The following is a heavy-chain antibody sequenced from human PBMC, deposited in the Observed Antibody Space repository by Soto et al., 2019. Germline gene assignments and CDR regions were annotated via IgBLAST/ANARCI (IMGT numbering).Heavy chain of an antibody. Sequence: ASVKVSCKASGYPFTSYAMHWVRQAPGQRREWMGWINAGNGNTKYSQKFQGRVTSTRNTSASTAYIERSSLRSEDTDVYNCASISGSYDYWGQGTLVTVSS. CDR1: GYPFTSYA. D-gene: IGHD1-26*01. CDR2: INAGNGNT. J-gene: IGHJ4*02. V-gene: IGHV1-3*01. CDR3: ASISGSYDY.